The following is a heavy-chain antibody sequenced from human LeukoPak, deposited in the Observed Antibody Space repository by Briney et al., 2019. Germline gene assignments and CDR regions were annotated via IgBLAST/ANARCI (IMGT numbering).Heavy chain of an antibody. CDR1: GYNITNYW. V-gene: IGHV5-51*01. J-gene: IGHJ6*03. CDR3: ARQYSSSWSAYYYYYMDV. D-gene: IGHD6-13*01. Sequence: GESLKISCKGSGYNITNYWIGWVSQMPGTGLECMVIIYPGDSDAIYSPSFQGQVTISADTSISTAYLRWSSLKASDTAMYYCARQYSSSWSAYYYYYMDVWGKGTTVTVSS. CDR2: IYPGDSDA.